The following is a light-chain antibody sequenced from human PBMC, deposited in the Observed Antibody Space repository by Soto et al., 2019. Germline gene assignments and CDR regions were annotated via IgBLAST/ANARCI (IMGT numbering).Light chain of an antibody. CDR3: LQYNGYYRT. CDR1: QTISGW. V-gene: IGKV1-5*01. Sequence: DIHMTQSPSTLSASLGGTVTITCRASQTISGWLAWYQQRPGKAPNLLIVDASTLESGVPSRFSGSGSGTTFTLTISSLQPDDVATYYCLQYNGYYRTFGQGTKVDIK. J-gene: IGKJ1*01. CDR2: DAS.